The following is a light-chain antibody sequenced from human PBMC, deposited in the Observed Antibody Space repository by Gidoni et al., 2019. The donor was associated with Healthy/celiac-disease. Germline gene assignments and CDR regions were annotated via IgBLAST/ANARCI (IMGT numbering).Light chain of an antibody. CDR3: QQRSYWPHT. J-gene: IGKJ1*01. V-gene: IGKV3-11*01. CDR1: QSVSSY. CDR2: DAA. Sequence: EIVLTQSPATLSSSPGERATLSCRASQSVSSYLAWYQQKPGQAPRLLIYDAANRATGIPARFSGSGSGTDFSPPISSLEPEDFAVYYCQQRSYWPHTFXXXTKVEIK.